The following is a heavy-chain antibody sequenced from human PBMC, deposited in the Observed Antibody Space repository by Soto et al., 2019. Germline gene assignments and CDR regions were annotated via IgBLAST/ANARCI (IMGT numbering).Heavy chain of an antibody. D-gene: IGHD1-26*01. CDR1: GGTFSSYT. J-gene: IGHJ6*02. CDR2: IIPILGIA. CDR3: ASSGIVGAAPYYYYGMDV. Sequence: SVKVSCKASGGTFSSYTISWVRQAPGQGLEWMGRIIPILGIANYAQKFRGRVTITADKSTSTAYMELSSLRSEDTAVYYCASSGIVGAAPYYYYGMDVWGQGTTVTVSS. V-gene: IGHV1-69*02.